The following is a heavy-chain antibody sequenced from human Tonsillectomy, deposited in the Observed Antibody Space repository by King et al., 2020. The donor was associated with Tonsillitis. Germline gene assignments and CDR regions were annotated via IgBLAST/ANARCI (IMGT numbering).Heavy chain of an antibody. CDR3: GGEPRQLAY. J-gene: IGHJ4*02. CDR2: INQDGSDT. CDR1: GFSFSRYW. V-gene: IGHV3-7*01. D-gene: IGHD6-13*01. Sequence: VQLVESEGGLVQPGGSLRLSCAASGFSFSRYWMSWVRQAPGKGLEWVASINQDGSDTRYADSVRGRFTMSRDNAKNSLYLHMNSLGAQDTAIYYCGGEPRQLAYWGRGTLVTVSS.